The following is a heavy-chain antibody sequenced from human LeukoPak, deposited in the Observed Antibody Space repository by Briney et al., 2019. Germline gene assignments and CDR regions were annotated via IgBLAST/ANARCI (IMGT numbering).Heavy chain of an antibody. CDR1: GFTFSSYS. CDR2: ISSSSSYI. V-gene: IGHV3-21*01. CDR3: ARVPSSGLEYYFDY. D-gene: IGHD3-16*02. J-gene: IGHJ4*02. Sequence: KPGGSLRLSCAASGFTFSSYSMNWVRQAPGKGLEWVSSISSSSSYIYYADSVKGRFTISRDNAKNSLYLQMNSLRAEDTAVYYCARVPSSGLEYYFDYWGQGTLVTVSS.